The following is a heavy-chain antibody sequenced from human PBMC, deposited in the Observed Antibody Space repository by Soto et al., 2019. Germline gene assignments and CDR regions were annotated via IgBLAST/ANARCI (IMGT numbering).Heavy chain of an antibody. V-gene: IGHV5-51*01. D-gene: IGHD2-15*01. CDR2: ISPAASNT. CDR3: ARRYCSGGTCYYFDY. CDR1: GYSFTSHW. J-gene: IGHJ4*02. Sequence: GESLKISCEGSGYSFTSHWIGWVRQMPGKGLEWMAIISPAASNTIYSPSFQGQVTISADKSINTAYLQWSSLKASDTAMYYCARRYCSGGTCYYFDYWGQGTLVTVSS.